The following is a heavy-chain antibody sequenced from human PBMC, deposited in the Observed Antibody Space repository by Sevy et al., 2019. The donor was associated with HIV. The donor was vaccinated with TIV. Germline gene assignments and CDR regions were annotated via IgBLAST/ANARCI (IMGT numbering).Heavy chain of an antibody. Sequence: ASVKVSCNSGRTFSDYYIHWVRRAPGQGLEWMGRINPNSRVTNYAQKFQGRVTMTRDTSKTTAYMELSSLRSDDTAVYYCARDRVPWVMADVVATYGMDVWGQGTTVTVSS. D-gene: IGHD5-12*01. CDR2: INPNSRVT. J-gene: IGHJ6*02. V-gene: IGHV1-2*06. CDR3: ARDRVPWVMADVVATYGMDV. CDR1: GRTFSDYY.